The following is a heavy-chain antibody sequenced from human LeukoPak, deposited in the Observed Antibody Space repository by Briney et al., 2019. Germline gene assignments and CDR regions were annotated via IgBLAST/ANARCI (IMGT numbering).Heavy chain of an antibody. CDR2: ISYGGST. Sequence: PETLSLTCAVSGGTFSGHYWSWIRQPPGKGPEWVGEISYGGSTNYSPSLKSRVKITVDTSKNQFSLSLRSVTAADRAVDYWARGEWLDVHWGEGTVVSVS. V-gene: IGHV4-34*01. CDR1: GGTFSGHY. CDR3: ARGEWLDVH. D-gene: IGHD3-3*01. J-gene: IGHJ4*02.